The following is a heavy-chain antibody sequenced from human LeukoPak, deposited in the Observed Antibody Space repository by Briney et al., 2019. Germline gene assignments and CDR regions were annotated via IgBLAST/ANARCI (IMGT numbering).Heavy chain of an antibody. Sequence: SETLSLTWTVSGASFSSGDQYWNWIRQSPGKGLEWIGSIHPSGTLYNNPSLESRVTMSMDTSKNQFSLNLNSVTAADTAVYFCSRGLDSRKLGYWGQGTLVTVSS. CDR3: SRGLDSRKLGY. J-gene: IGHJ4*02. CDR2: IHPSGTL. D-gene: IGHD3-22*01. CDR1: GASFSSGDQY. V-gene: IGHV4-31*02.